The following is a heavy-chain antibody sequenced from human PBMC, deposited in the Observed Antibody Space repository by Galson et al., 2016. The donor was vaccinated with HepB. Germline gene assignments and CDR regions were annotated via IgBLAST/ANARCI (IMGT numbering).Heavy chain of an antibody. V-gene: IGHV3-33*01. J-gene: IGHJ4*02. CDR1: GFTFTSYV. CDR2: IWYDGSNK. CDR3: AREDDSSGYHHFDY. Sequence: SLRLSCAASGFTFTSYVIHWVRQCPGKGLEWVAVIWYDGSNKHYADSVKGRFIISRDNSKNTLYLQMNSLRAEDTAVYYCAREDDSSGYHHFDYWGQGTLVTVSS. D-gene: IGHD3-22*01.